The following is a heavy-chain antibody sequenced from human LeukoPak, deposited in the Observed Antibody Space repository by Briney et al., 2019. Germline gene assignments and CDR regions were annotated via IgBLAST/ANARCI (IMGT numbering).Heavy chain of an antibody. CDR3: AKGNWISTLLPYYFDY. CDR1: GSTFSSYA. CDR2: ISGSGGST. Sequence: GGSLRLSCAASGSTFSSYAMSWVRQAPGKGLEWVSAISGSGGSTYYADSVKGRFTISRDNSKNTLYLQMNSLRAEDTAVYYCAKGNWISTLLPYYFDYWGQGTLVTVSS. V-gene: IGHV3-23*01. D-gene: IGHD1-1*01. J-gene: IGHJ4*02.